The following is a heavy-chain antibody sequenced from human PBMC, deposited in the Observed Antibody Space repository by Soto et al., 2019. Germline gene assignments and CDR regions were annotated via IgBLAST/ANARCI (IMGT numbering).Heavy chain of an antibody. D-gene: IGHD1-26*01. CDR3: AKVYGGSYLDAFDI. V-gene: IGHV3-23*01. CDR2: ISGSGGST. J-gene: IGHJ3*02. CDR1: GFTFSSYA. Sequence: TGGSLRLSCAASGFTFSSYAMSWVRQAPGMGLEWVSGISGSGGSTYYADSVKGRFTISRDNSRNTLYLQMNSLRAEDTAVYYCAKVYGGSYLDAFDIWGQGTMVTVSS.